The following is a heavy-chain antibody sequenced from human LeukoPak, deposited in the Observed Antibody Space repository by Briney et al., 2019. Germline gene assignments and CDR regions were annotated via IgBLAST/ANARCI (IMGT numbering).Heavy chain of an antibody. Sequence: SETLSLTCAVYGGSFSGYYWSWIRQPPGKGLEWIGEINHSGSTNYNPSLKSRVTISVDTSKNQFSLKLSSVTAADTAVYYCARRGEYSSSRSFPAIDYWGQGTLVTVSS. CDR3: ARRGEYSSSRSFPAIDY. D-gene: IGHD6-13*01. CDR2: INHSGST. V-gene: IGHV4-34*01. J-gene: IGHJ4*02. CDR1: GGSFSGYY.